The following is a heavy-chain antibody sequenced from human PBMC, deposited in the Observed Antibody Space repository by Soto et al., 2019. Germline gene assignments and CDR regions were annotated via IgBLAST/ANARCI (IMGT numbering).Heavy chain of an antibody. J-gene: IGHJ5*02. Sequence: SETLSLTCTVSGGSFSGYFWTWIRQPPGKGLEWLAEINHSGITNYNPSVESRVSMSVDTSKNQFSLRLYSVTAADTAVYYCVRGRGYIWQNYFDLWGLGILVTVSS. D-gene: IGHD6-25*01. CDR2: INHSGIT. V-gene: IGHV4-34*01. CDR3: VRGRGYIWQNYFDL. CDR1: GGSFSGYF.